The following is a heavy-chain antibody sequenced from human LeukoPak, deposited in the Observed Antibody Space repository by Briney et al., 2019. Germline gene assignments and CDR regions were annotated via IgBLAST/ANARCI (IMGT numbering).Heavy chain of an antibody. J-gene: IGHJ4*02. D-gene: IGHD3-16*01. CDR1: GDSISSSSSY. Sequence: SETLSLTCTVSGDSISSSSSYWGWIRQPPGKGLEWVGSIYFSGNTYYNPSLKSRVTISVDTSQNQFTLRLSSVTAADTALYYCARLGGSRRESYFDYWGQGTLVTVSS. V-gene: IGHV4-39*01. CDR2: IYFSGNT. CDR3: ARLGGSRRESYFDY.